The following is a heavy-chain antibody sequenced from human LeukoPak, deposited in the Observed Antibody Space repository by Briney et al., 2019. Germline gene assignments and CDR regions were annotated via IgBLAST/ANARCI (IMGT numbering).Heavy chain of an antibody. D-gene: IGHD3-22*01. J-gene: IGHJ3*02. CDR1: GYSISSGYY. CDR3: ARAFDSSGRSDALDI. Sequence: SETLSLTCAVSGYSISSGYYWGWIRQPPGKGLEWIGRIYTSGSTNYNPSLKSRVTISVDTSKNQFSLKLSSVTAADTAVYYCARAFDSSGRSDALDIWGQGTMVTVSS. V-gene: IGHV4-38-2*01. CDR2: IYTSGST.